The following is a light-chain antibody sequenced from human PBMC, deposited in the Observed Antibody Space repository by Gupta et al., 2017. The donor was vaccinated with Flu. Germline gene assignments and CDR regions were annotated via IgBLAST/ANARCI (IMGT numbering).Light chain of an antibody. CDR1: TRDVGGYDY. CDR2: DVS. Sequence: QSALTQPRSVSGSPGQSVTISCTGTTRDVGGYDYVSWYQKHSGEVPKLLIYDVSKRPSGVPGRFFGSKSGNTAALRISGLQAEDAADYYCCLDAGAYHVFGTGTEVTVL. CDR3: CLDAGAYHV. J-gene: IGLJ1*01. V-gene: IGLV2-11*01.